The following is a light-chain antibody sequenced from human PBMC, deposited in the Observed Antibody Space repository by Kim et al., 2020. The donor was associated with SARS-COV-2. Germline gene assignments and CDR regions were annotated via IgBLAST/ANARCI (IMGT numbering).Light chain of an antibody. Sequence: GQSIPISCTGTSMDVGGYNDVSWDQQHPGKAPKLIFYDGSRRHSGVSNRFSGSKSGNTASLTISGLQAEDEADYYYSSYTSSSTLVFGGGTQLTVL. CDR2: DGS. CDR1: SMDVGGYND. CDR3: SSYTSSSTLV. V-gene: IGLV2-14*04. J-gene: IGLJ2*01.